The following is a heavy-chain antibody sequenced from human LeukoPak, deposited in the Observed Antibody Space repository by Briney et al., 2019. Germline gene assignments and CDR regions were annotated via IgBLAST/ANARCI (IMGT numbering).Heavy chain of an antibody. D-gene: IGHD2-15*01. CDR2: IILIFGTA. CDR3: ARAPWWDCSAGSCYFDY. J-gene: IGHJ4*02. V-gene: IGHV1-69*05. CDR1: GGAFTSYA. Sequence: GASVTVSCKASGGAFTSYAISWVWHGPGQGLGWMGGIILIFGTANYAQKYQRRVTITTDESTSTANIELSSLRSEDTAVYSCARAPWWDCSAGSCYFDYWGQGTLVTVSS.